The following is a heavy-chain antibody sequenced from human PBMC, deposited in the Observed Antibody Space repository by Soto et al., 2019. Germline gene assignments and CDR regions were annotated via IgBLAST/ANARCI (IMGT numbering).Heavy chain of an antibody. J-gene: IGHJ3*02. D-gene: IGHD3-3*01. CDR1: GFTFSNAW. CDR2: IKSKTDGGTT. V-gene: IGHV3-15*07. CDR3: TTESRDFWSGYYKNDAFDI. Sequence: PGGSLRLSCAASGFTFSNAWMNWVRQAPGKGLEWVGRIKSKTDGGTTDYAAPVKGRFTISRDDSKNTLYLQMNSLKTEDTAVYYCTTESRDFWSGYYKNDAFDIWGQGTTVTVSS.